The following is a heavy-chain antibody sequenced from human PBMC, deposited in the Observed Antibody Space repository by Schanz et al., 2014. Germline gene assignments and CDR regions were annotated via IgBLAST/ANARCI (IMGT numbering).Heavy chain of an antibody. CDR3: ARALFGSGHGDV. J-gene: IGHJ3*01. D-gene: IGHD3-10*01. Sequence: GPEVKEPGASVKVSCEASRYTFNTYGLNWVRQAPGQGLEWMGWISANSGGTNYAQKFQGRVTMTRDTSISTAYMELSRLKSDDTAVYYCARALFGSGHGDVWGQGTTVTVSS. CDR1: RYTFNTYG. V-gene: IGHV1-2*02. CDR2: ISANSGGT.